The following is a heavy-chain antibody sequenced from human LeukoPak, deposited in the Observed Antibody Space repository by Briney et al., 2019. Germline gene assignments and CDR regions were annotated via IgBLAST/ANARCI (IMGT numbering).Heavy chain of an antibody. J-gene: IGHJ4*02. V-gene: IGHV4-34*01. D-gene: IGHD3-10*01. Sequence: SETLSLTCAVYGGSFSGYYWSWIRQPPGKGLEWIGEINHSGSTNYNPSLKSRVTISVDTSKNQFSLKLSSVTAADTAVYYCARGPDYYGSGSYYGMPFDYWGQGTLVTVSS. CDR2: INHSGST. CDR3: ARGPDYYGSGSYYGMPFDY. CDR1: GGSFSGYY.